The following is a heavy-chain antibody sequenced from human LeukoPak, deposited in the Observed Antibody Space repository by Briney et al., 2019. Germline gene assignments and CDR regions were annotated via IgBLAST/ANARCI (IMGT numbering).Heavy chain of an antibody. D-gene: IGHD4-17*01. CDR2: ISAADGTT. CDR1: GYTFSNYG. CDR3: ARCGAAVTTHFSH. V-gene: IGHV1-18*01. Sequence: ASVKVSCKASGYTFSNYGITWARQAPGQGLEYMGWISAADGTTDYAQKVQGRVTMTTDTSTSTAYMELRSLRSDDTAVYYCARCGAAVTTHFSHWGQGTLVTVSS. J-gene: IGHJ4*02.